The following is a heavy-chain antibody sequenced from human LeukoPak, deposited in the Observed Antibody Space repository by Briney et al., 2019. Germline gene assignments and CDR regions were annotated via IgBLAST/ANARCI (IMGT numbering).Heavy chain of an antibody. D-gene: IGHD3-22*01. Sequence: GGSLRLSCAASGFTFSSYSMNWVRQAPGKGLEWVSSISSSSSYIYYADSVKGRFTISRDNAKNSLYLQMNSQRAEDTAVYYCARVYYYDSSGYPPFDYWGQGTLVTVSS. CDR3: ARVYYYDSSGYPPFDY. J-gene: IGHJ4*02. CDR2: ISSSSSYI. CDR1: GFTFSSYS. V-gene: IGHV3-21*01.